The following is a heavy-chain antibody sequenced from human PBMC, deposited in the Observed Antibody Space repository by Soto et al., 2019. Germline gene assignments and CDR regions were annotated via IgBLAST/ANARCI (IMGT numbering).Heavy chain of an antibody. Sequence: QVQLVQSGAELKKPGASVKVSCKASGYTFSNYDMNWVRQATGQGPEWIGWVNPNNGDTGYAQKFXGXVXXITDISTTTAYMELTSLRSEDTAIYYCAKVSRKGSAIDFDYWGQGTLITVSS. CDR3: AKVSRKGSAIDFDY. V-gene: IGHV1-8*01. CDR1: GYTFSNYD. CDR2: VNPNNGDT. D-gene: IGHD3-10*01. J-gene: IGHJ4*02.